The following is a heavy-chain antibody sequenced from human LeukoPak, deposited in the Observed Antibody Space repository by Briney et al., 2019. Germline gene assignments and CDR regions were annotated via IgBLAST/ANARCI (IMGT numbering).Heavy chain of an antibody. Sequence: SVRVSCKASGGTFSSYAISWVRQAPGQGLEWMGGIIPIFGTANYAQKFQGRVTITTDESTSAAYMELSSLRSEDTAVYYCARSDYWNYFDYWGQGTLVTVSS. J-gene: IGHJ4*02. V-gene: IGHV1-69*05. CDR2: IIPIFGTA. CDR3: ARSDYWNYFDY. D-gene: IGHD5-12*01. CDR1: GGTFSSYA.